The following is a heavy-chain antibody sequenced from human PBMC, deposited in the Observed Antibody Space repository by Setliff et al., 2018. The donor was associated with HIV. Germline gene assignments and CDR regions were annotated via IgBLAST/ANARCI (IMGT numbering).Heavy chain of an antibody. J-gene: IGHJ4*02. CDR1: GFTFSYYT. V-gene: IGHV3-30*04. CDR3: ARRGNLLEGRQLDS. D-gene: IGHD1-1*01. CDR2: ISYDGNSQ. Sequence: GSLRLSCAASGFTFSYYTMHWIRQTPDNGLEWVAVISYDGNSQYYADSVKGRFTLSRDNFRNTLYLQMNSLRAEDTALYFCARRGNLLEGRQLDSWGQGTLVTVSS.